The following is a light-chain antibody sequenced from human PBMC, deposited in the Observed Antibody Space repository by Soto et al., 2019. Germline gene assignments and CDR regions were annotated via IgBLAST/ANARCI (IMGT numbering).Light chain of an antibody. Sequence: DIQMTQSPSTLSASVGDRVTITCRASQSISDWLAWYQQKPGRAPKLLIYDASILESGVPSRFGGSGSGTDFALTISSLQPDDFATYYCQQYNSPSKTFGPGPKVDIK. CDR2: DAS. CDR1: QSISDW. J-gene: IGKJ1*01. CDR3: QQYNSPSKT. V-gene: IGKV1-5*01.